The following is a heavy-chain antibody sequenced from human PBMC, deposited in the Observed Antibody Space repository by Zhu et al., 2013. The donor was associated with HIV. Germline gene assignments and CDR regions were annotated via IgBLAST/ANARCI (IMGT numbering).Heavy chain of an antibody. J-gene: IGHJ6*02. V-gene: IGHV1-46*02. CDR2: INPSGGRT. Sequence: QVQLVQSGAEVKKPGASVKVSCKASGYTFNSYGIHWVRQAPGQGLEWMGMINPSGGRTTFAQKVQGRVSMTSDTATTTVDLELYDLRSGDTAVYYCARDRRGDIYNHLWLGEASGYYYGMDVWGQGTTVTVSS. CDR3: ARDRRGDIYNHLWLGEASGYYYGMDV. CDR1: GYTFNSYG. D-gene: IGHD3-10*01.